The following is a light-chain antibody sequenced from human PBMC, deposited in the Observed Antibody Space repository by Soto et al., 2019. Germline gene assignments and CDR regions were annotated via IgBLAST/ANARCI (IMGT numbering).Light chain of an antibody. Sequence: QSVLTQPPSVSGAPGQRVAIPCAGTRPNIGAGYDVHWYQHLPGTAPKLLIFGNINRPFGVPDRFSGSKSGTSASLAITGLQAEDEGDYYCQTYDTGVSGSIFGGGTKVTVL. V-gene: IGLV1-40*01. CDR1: RPNIGAGYD. CDR2: GNI. CDR3: QTYDTGVSGSI. J-gene: IGLJ2*01.